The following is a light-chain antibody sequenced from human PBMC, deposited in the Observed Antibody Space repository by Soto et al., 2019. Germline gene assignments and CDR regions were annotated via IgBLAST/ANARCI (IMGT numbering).Light chain of an antibody. J-gene: IGKJ1*01. CDR2: KAS. CDR1: QSISSR. CDR3: QQYNSYPWT. Sequence: DIQMTQSPSTLSASVGDRATITCRASQSISSRLAWYQQKPGKAPTILIYKASSLESGVPSRFRCSGSGTEFTLTLSSLQPDDFALYYCQQYNSYPWTFGQGTKVEIK. V-gene: IGKV1-5*03.